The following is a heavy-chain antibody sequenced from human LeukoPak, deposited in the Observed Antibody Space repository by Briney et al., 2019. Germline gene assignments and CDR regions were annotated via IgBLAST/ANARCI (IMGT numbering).Heavy chain of an antibody. J-gene: IGHJ3*02. CDR1: GFTFNSYA. CDR3: AKDRRSGWPDEAFDI. V-gene: IGHV3-23*01. CDR2: ITNTGSST. Sequence: GGSLRLSCAASGFTFNSYAMSWVRQAPGKGLEWVSGITNTGSSTYYADSVKGRFTIARDNSKNTLYLQMNSLRVDDTAVYYCAKDRRSGWPDEAFDIWGQGTLVTVSS. D-gene: IGHD6-19*01.